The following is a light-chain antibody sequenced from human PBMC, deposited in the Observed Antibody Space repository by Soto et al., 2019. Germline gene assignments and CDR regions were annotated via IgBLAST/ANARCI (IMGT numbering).Light chain of an antibody. V-gene: IGKV1-5*01. Sequence: DIQMTQSPSTLSASVGDRVTITCRASQNISRWLAWYQLKPGKAPKLLIYDVSNLQSGVPSRFSGSGSGTEFTLTIGSLQPDDYAIYYCQQYSTHSTFGQGTKLEI. CDR2: DVS. CDR1: QNISRW. CDR3: QQYSTHST. J-gene: IGKJ2*01.